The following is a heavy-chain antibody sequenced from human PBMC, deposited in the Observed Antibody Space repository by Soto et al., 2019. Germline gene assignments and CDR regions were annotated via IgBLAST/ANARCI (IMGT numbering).Heavy chain of an antibody. CDR1: GFTFSSYG. CDR2: IWYDGSNK. CDR3: ARSTHDGQSDFAY. V-gene: IGHV3-33*01. Sequence: GGSLRLSCVASGFTFSSYGMHWVRQAPGKGLEWVAAIWYDGSNKYYTDSVKGRFTISRDNSKNTLYLQMSSLRAEDTAVYYCARSTHDGQSDFAYWGQGTLVTVSS. D-gene: IGHD1-1*01. J-gene: IGHJ4*02.